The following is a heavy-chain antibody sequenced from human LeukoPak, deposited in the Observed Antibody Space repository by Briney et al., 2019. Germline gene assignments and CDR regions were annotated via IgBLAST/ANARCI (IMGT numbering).Heavy chain of an antibody. D-gene: IGHD3-22*01. CDR2: ISYDGSNK. Sequence: PGGSLRLSCAASGFTFSSYGMHWVRQAPGKGLEWVAVISYDGSNKYYADSVKGRFTISRDNSKNTLYLQLNSLRAEDTAVYYCAREYYYDSSGYEDHDAFDIWGQGTMVTVSS. J-gene: IGHJ3*02. CDR3: AREYYYDSSGYEDHDAFDI. V-gene: IGHV3-30*03. CDR1: GFTFSSYG.